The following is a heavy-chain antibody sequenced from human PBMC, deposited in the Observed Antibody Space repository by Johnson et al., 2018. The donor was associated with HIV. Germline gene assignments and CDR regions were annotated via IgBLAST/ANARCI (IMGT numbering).Heavy chain of an antibody. CDR1: GFIFSSYA. D-gene: IGHD1-26*01. Sequence: QMLLVESGGGVVQPGRSLRVSCSASGFIFSSYAMHWVRQAPGKGLEWVAVISYDGSNKYYADSVKGRFTISRDNSKNTLYLQMNSLRAEDTAVYYCARDDGWEPTGNDSFDIWGKGTMVTVSS. V-gene: IGHV3-30*04. J-gene: IGHJ3*02. CDR2: ISYDGSNK. CDR3: ARDDGWEPTGNDSFDI.